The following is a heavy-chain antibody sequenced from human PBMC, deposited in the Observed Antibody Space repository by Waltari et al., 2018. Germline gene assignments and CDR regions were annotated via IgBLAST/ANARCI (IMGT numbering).Heavy chain of an antibody. V-gene: IGHV3-53*01. J-gene: IGHJ3*02. CDR3: GNIGAFDI. CDR2: SYSGGGT. D-gene: IGHD5-12*01. Sequence: EVQLVESGGGLIQPGGSLRISCAASGFTVSNNYITWVRQAPGKGREWVSVSYSGGGTYDADSVRGRFTISRDKVKNTVYLQMNSLRAEDTAVYYCGNIGAFDIWGQGTMVTVSS. CDR1: GFTVSNNY.